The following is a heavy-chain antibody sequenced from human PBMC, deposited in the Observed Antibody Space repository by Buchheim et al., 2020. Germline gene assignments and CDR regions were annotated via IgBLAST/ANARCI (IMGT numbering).Heavy chain of an antibody. CDR1: GFNFISYS. J-gene: IGHJ4*02. V-gene: IGHV3-48*01. CDR2: ISSSSNTI. CDR3: AGDRAAYDSSGYPAF. Sequence: EVQLVESGGGLVQPGGSLRLSCAASGFNFISYSLNWVRQAPGKGLEWISYISSSSNTIYYADSVKGRFTISRANAKNSLYLQMNSLRAEDTAVYYCAGDRAAYDSSGYPAFWGQGTL. D-gene: IGHD3-22*01.